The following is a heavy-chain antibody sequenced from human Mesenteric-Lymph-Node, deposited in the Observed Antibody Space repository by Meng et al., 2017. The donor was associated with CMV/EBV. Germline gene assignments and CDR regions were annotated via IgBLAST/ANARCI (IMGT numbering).Heavy chain of an antibody. CDR2: MNPNSPNT. CDR3: ARDIRWQIMRFDY. D-gene: IGHD3-16*01. J-gene: IGHJ4*02. CDR1: RYTFTDYY. V-gene: IGHV1-8*02. Sequence: ASVKVSCKASRYTFTDYYIHWVRQAPGQGLQWMGWMNPNSPNTGYAQKFQDRVTITADTSTSTAYVELRSLRSDDTAVYYCARDIRWQIMRFDYWGQGTLVTVSS.